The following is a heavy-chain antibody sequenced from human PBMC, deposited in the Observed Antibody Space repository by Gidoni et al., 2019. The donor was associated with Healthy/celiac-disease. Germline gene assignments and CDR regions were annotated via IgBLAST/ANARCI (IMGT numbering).Heavy chain of an antibody. Sequence: EVQLVESGGGLVQPGGSLRLSCAASGFTFSSYWMSWVRQAPGKGLEWVANIKQDGSEKYYVDSVKGRFTISRDNAKNSLYLQMNSLRAEDTAVYYCAGGIAVAGNQSPYYYGMDVWGQGTTVTVSS. V-gene: IGHV3-7*04. CDR2: IKQDGSEK. CDR1: GFTFSSYW. CDR3: AGGIAVAGNQSPYYYGMDV. J-gene: IGHJ6*02. D-gene: IGHD6-19*01.